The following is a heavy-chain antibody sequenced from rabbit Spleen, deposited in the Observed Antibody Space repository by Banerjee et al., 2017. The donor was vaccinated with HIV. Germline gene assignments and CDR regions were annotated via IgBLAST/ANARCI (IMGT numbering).Heavy chain of an antibody. CDR1: GFSFSSRYY. D-gene: IGHD4-1*01. Sequence: QSLEESGGYLVKPGASLTLTCTASGFSFSSRYYMCWVRQAPGKGLEWIACGYSGSSGDTYYASWAKGRFTISKTSSTTVTLQMTSLTAADTATYFCARETSSGWGIVSFYFSLWGPGTLVTVS. J-gene: IGHJ4*01. CDR3: ARETSSGWGIVSFYFSL. V-gene: IGHV1S40*01. CDR2: GYSGSSGDT.